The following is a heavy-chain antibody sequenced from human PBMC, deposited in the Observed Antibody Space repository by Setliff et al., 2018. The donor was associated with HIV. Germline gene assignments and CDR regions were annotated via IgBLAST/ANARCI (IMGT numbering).Heavy chain of an antibody. CDR2: IYYTGRT. V-gene: IGHV4-59*01. Sequence: PSETLSLTCTVSGGSISTYYWSWIRQAPGRGLEWIGYIYYTGRTNYNPSLKSRVTMSLDSSKKQFSLKLSSVTAADTAVYFCARDVGGFTVFAVPRGGFDPWGQGTQVTVSS. D-gene: IGHD3-3*01. CDR3: ARDVGGFTVFAVPRGGFDP. CDR1: GGSISTYY. J-gene: IGHJ5*02.